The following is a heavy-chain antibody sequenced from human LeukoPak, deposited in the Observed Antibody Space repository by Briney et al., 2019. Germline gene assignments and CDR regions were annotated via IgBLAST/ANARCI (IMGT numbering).Heavy chain of an antibody. CDR1: GYTFTTYD. Sequence: ASVKVSCKASGYTFTTYDINWVRQAPGQGLEWMGWISAYNGNTNYAQKIQGRVTMTTDTSTSTAYMELRSLRSDDTAVYYCARSYYDSSGYSDAFDIWGQGTMVTVSS. D-gene: IGHD3-22*01. CDR2: ISAYNGNT. J-gene: IGHJ3*02. CDR3: ARSYYDSSGYSDAFDI. V-gene: IGHV1-18*01.